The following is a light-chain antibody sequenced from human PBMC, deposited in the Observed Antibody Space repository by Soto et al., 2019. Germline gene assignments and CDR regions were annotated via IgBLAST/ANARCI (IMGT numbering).Light chain of an antibody. V-gene: IGKV1-39*01. Sequence: DSQMSQSPSTLSASVGDRITITFWASQSFSCWFAWYQQKPGRAPKLLIYDVFSLKSGVPSRFSGSGSGTDFTLTISSLQPEDFATYYCQQSYSTPPITFGQGTRLEIK. CDR1: QSFSCW. CDR3: QQSYSTPPIT. J-gene: IGKJ5*01. CDR2: DVF.